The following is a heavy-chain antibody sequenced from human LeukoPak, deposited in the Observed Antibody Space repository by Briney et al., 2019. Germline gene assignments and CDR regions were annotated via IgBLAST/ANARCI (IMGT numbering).Heavy chain of an antibody. Sequence: ASVKVSCKASGYTFTDYYMHWVRLAPGQGLEWLGWMNPNSGNTTYAQKFQGRVTITRNTSISTAYMELRSPRSEDTAVYDCARRLGFDAVDSWGQGTMVTASS. CDR2: MNPNSGNT. CDR1: GYTFTDYY. CDR3: ARRLGFDAVDS. J-gene: IGHJ3*02. D-gene: IGHD7-27*01. V-gene: IGHV1-8*03.